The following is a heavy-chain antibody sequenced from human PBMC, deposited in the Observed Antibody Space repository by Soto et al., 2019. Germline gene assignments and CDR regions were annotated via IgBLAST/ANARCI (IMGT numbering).Heavy chain of an antibody. V-gene: IGHV1-69*13. CDR2: IIPIFGTA. Sequence: SVKVSCKASGGTFSSYAISWVRQAPGQGLEWMGGIIPIFGTANYAQKFQGRVTITADESTSTAYMELSSLRSEDTAVYYCASPPVYSSGYQNEIYGMDVWGQGTTVTVSS. J-gene: IGHJ6*02. CDR3: ASPPVYSSGYQNEIYGMDV. D-gene: IGHD3-22*01. CDR1: GGTFSSYA.